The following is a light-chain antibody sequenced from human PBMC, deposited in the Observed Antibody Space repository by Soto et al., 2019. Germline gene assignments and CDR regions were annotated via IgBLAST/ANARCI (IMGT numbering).Light chain of an antibody. CDR2: GTS. J-gene: IGKJ1*01. CDR1: QSVRSSY. V-gene: IGKV3-20*01. Sequence: EIVLTQSPGTLSLSPGESATLSCRASQSVRSSYLAWYQQKPGQAPRLLFYGTSNRATGVPDRFSGSGSGTDFTLTITRLEPEDFAVYYCQQYGTSPPWTFGQGTKVE. CDR3: QQYGTSPPWT.